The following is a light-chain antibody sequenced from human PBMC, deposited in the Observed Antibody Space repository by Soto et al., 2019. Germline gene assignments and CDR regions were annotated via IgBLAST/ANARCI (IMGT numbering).Light chain of an antibody. CDR2: AAS. Sequence: DILMTQSASSLSASVGDRFTMACRASQSISSYLNWYQQKPGKATKLLIYAASSLQSGVPSRFSGSGSGTDFTLTINSLQPEDFATYYCQQSYSAPRTFGQGTKVDIK. J-gene: IGKJ1*01. V-gene: IGKV1-39*01. CDR1: QSISSY. CDR3: QQSYSAPRT.